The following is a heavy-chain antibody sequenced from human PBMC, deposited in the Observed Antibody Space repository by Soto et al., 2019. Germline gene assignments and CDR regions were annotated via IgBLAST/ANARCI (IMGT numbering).Heavy chain of an antibody. CDR2: MYTDGSST. D-gene: IGHD3-22*01. V-gene: IGHV3-74*01. Sequence: GGSLRLSCAGSGFTFSSYWMHWVRQAPGKGLVWVSRMYTDGSSTYYADSVKGRFTISRDNAENSLYLQMNSLRAEDTGLYYCARDQDYYDLYYHGMDVWGQGTTVTVSS. J-gene: IGHJ6*02. CDR1: GFTFSSYW. CDR3: ARDQDYYDLYYHGMDV.